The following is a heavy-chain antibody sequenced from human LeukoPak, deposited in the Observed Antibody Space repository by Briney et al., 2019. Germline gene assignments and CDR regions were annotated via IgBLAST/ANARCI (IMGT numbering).Heavy chain of an antibody. J-gene: IGHJ3*01. CDR1: AGTFSIYA. V-gene: IGHV1-69*05. Sequence: SVTVSCKASAGTFSIYAIRWVRQAPGQGLEWMGGIIPIFGTANYAQKFQGRVTMTRDTSTSTVYMELSSLRSEDTAVHYCARDRVLYDYDSSGFYQGAFDFWGQGTMVTVSS. CDR2: IIPIFGTA. D-gene: IGHD3-22*01. CDR3: ARDRVLYDYDSSGFYQGAFDF.